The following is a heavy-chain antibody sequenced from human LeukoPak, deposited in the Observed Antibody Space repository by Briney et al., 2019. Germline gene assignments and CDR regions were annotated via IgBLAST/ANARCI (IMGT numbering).Heavy chain of an antibody. CDR1: GFTFSNYG. CDR3: ARRYDFWSGYSFDY. D-gene: IGHD3-3*01. J-gene: IGHJ4*02. CDR2: IHGSSGST. V-gene: IGHV3-23*01. Sequence: GGSLRLSCSASGFTFSNYGMSWVRQAPGKGLEWVSGIHGSSGSTYYADSVKGRSTISRDNSKNTLYLQMNSLRAEDTAVYYCARRYDFWSGYSFDYWGQGTLVTVSS.